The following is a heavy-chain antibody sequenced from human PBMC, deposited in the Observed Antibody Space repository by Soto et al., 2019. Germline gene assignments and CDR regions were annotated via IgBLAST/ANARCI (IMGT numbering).Heavy chain of an antibody. J-gene: IGHJ4*02. CDR2: INHSGST. CDR3: NGSLVLGGGDDY. D-gene: IGHD2-21*02. Sequence: PSETLSLTCAVYGGSFSGYYWSWIRQPPGKGLEWIGEINHSGSTNYNPSLKSRVTISVDTSKNQFSLKLSSVTAADTAVYYCNGSLVLGGGDDYWGQGTLVTVSS. V-gene: IGHV4-34*01. CDR1: GGSFSGYY.